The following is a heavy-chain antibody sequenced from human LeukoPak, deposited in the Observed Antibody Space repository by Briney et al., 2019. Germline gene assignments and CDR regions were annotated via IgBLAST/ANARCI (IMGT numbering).Heavy chain of an antibody. V-gene: IGHV3-30*02. D-gene: IGHD6-19*01. J-gene: IGHJ4*02. CDR1: GFTFTNYA. CDR3: AKEGISGWYSRYFFDY. Sequence: GGSLRLSCAASGFTFTNYAMNWVRQAPGKGLDWVALIRYDGSDADYADSVKGRFTISKDYSKNTVYLQMNSLKIEDTAVYFCAKEGISGWYSRYFFDYWGQGILVTVSS. CDR2: IRYDGSDA.